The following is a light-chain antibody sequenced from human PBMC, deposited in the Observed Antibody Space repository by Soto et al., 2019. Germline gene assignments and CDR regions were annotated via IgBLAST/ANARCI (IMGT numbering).Light chain of an antibody. CDR2: EDN. Sequence: NFMLTQPHSVSESPGKTVTISCTGSSGSIASNYVQWYQQRPGSAPTPVIYEDNQRPSGVPDRFSGSIDSSSNSASLTISGLKTEDEADYYCQSYDSTNRGVFGGGTKVTVL. CDR1: SGSIASNY. V-gene: IGLV6-57*02. J-gene: IGLJ3*02. CDR3: QSYDSTNRGV.